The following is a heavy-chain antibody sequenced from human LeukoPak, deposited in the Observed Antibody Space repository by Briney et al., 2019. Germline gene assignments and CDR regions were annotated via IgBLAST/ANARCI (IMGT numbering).Heavy chain of an antibody. Sequence: GASVKVSCKASGYTFTSYGISWVRQAPGQGLEWMGWISAYNGNTNYAQKLQGRVTMTTDTSTSTAYIELRSLRSDDTAVYYCARDPESWGIYRDYWGQGTLVTVSS. V-gene: IGHV1-18*01. D-gene: IGHD3-16*01. CDR3: ARDPESWGIYRDY. CDR1: GYTFTSYG. J-gene: IGHJ4*02. CDR2: ISAYNGNT.